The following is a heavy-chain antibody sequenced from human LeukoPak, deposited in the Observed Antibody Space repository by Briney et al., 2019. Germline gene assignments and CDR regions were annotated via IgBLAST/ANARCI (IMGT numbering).Heavy chain of an antibody. CDR1: GFTFSSNA. D-gene: IGHD3-10*01. CDR2: ISSSGGST. CDR3: AKDPGAFDI. V-gene: IGHV3-23*01. Sequence: GGSLRLSCAASGFTFSSNAMSRVRQAPGKELEWVSAISSSGGSTYYADSVKGRFTTSRDNSKNTLYLQMNSLRAEDTAVYYCAKDPGAFDIWGQGTMVTVSS. J-gene: IGHJ3*02.